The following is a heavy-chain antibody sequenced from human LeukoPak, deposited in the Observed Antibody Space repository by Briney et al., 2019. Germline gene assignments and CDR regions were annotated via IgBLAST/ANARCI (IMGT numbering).Heavy chain of an antibody. Sequence: ASVKVSCKASGYTFTSYSMNWVRQAPGQGPEWMGIINPSDASTTYAQKFQGRVTMTRDMSTSTVYMELRSLRSDDTAVYYCARDRGSSSWYSYFDYWGQGTLVTVSS. D-gene: IGHD6-13*01. CDR1: GYTFTSYS. CDR3: ARDRGSSSWYSYFDY. CDR2: INPSDAST. J-gene: IGHJ4*02. V-gene: IGHV1-46*01.